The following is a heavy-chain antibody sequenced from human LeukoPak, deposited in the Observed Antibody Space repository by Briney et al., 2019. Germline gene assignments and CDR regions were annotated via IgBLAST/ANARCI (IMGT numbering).Heavy chain of an antibody. CDR3: AKELDYYYYMDV. D-gene: IGHD1-1*01. J-gene: IGHJ6*03. CDR1: GFTFSSYD. V-gene: IGHV3-30*02. CDR2: IRYDGTNK. Sequence: PGGSLRLSCAASGFTFSSYDMHWVRQAPGKGLEWVAFIRYDGTNKYYADSVKGRFTISRDNSKNTLYLQMNSLRAEDTAVYYCAKELDYYYYMDVWGKGTTVTISS.